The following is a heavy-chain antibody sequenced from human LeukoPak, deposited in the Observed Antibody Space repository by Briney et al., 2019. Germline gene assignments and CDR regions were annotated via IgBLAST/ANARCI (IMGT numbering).Heavy chain of an antibody. CDR1: GFTFSSYS. D-gene: IGHD6-19*01. V-gene: IGHV3-21*01. CDR3: ARGLPYSSGWYGPFDY. Sequence: GGSLRLSCAASGFTFSSYSMNWVRQAPGKGLEWVSSISSSSSYIYYADSVKGRFTISRDDAKNSLYLQMNSLRAEDTAVYYCARGLPYSSGWYGPFDYWGQGTLGTVS. J-gene: IGHJ4*02. CDR2: ISSSSSYI.